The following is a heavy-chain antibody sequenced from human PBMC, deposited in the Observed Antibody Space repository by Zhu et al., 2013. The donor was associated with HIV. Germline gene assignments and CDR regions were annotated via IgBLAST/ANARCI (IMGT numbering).Heavy chain of an antibody. CDR2: ISPSSDTK. Sequence: EVQLVESGGGLVQPGGSLRVSCAASGFTFATYSMHWVRQAPGKGLEWISYISPSSDTKYYADSVKGRFTISRDNAKNSLFLQMNRMRAEDTAVYYCAKDAEWGTEDVLYYLFYMDVWGKGTPVTVSS. V-gene: IGHV3-48*04. CDR1: GFTFATYS. CDR3: AKDAEWGTEDVLYYLFYMDV. D-gene: IGHD3-3*01. J-gene: IGHJ6*03.